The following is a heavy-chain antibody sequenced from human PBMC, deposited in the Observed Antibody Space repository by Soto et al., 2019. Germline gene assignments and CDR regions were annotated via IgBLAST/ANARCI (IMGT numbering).Heavy chain of an antibody. V-gene: IGHV6-1*01. CDR2: TYYRSKWYN. CDR1: GDSVSSNSAA. J-gene: IGHJ4*02. D-gene: IGHD3-22*01. Sequence: QTLSLTWAISGDSVSSNSAAWNWIRQSPSRGLEWLGRTYYRSKWYNEYAVSVKSRITISPDTSKNQFSLQLNSVTPEDTAVYYCARDYYSNGYYTVDYWGQGALVPV. CDR3: ARDYYSNGYYTVDY.